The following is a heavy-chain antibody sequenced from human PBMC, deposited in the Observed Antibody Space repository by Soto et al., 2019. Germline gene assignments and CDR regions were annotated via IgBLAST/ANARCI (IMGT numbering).Heavy chain of an antibody. D-gene: IGHD2-21*02. Sequence: PSETLSLTCTVSGGSISSGCYYWSWIRQHPGKGLEWIGYIYYSGSTYYNPSLKSRVTISVDTSKNQFSLKLSSVTAADTAVYYCARAGGGDYGGEYFDYWGQGTLVTVSS. CDR2: IYYSGST. V-gene: IGHV4-31*03. J-gene: IGHJ4*02. CDR1: GGSISSGCYY. CDR3: ARAGGGDYGGEYFDY.